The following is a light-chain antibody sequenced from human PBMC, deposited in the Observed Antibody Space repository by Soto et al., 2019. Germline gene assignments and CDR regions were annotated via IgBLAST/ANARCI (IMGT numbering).Light chain of an antibody. CDR2: DAS. Sequence: DIQMTQSPSTLSASAGDRVTITCRASQSISIWLAWYQQKPGRAPKLLINDASSLESGVPSRFTGSGSGTEFTLTISNLQPDDFATYYCNQFQSFPITFGQGQRLEIK. V-gene: IGKV1-5*01. J-gene: IGKJ5*01. CDR3: NQFQSFPIT. CDR1: QSISIW.